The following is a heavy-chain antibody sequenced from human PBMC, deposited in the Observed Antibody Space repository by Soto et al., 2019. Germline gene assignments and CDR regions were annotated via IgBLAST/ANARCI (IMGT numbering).Heavy chain of an antibody. D-gene: IGHD3-22*01. J-gene: IGHJ6*02. V-gene: IGHV4-39*01. Sequence: SETLSLTCTVPGGSISSSSYYWAWIRQPPGKGLEWIGSIFYTGGTYYNPSLKSRITMSADMSKNQFSLNLSSVTAADAAVYYCSTFSSGFYGMDVWGQGTTVTVSS. CDR1: GGSISSSSYY. CDR2: IFYTGGT. CDR3: STFSSGFYGMDV.